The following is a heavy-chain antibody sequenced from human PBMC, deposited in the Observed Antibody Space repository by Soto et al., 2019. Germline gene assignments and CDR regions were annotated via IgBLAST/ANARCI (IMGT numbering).Heavy chain of an antibody. Sequence: QLQLQESGSGLVKPSQTLSLTCAVSGGSISSGGYSWSWIRQPPGKGLEWIGYIYHSGSTYYNPSVKSRVTIAGVRTRNQFSLKLRFVPAADMAVYYCAGDGDSRSWYHWFAPWGQGTLVTVSS. J-gene: IGHJ5*02. D-gene: IGHD6-13*01. CDR2: IYHSGST. CDR3: AGDGDSRSWYHWFAP. CDR1: GGSISSGGYS. V-gene: IGHV4-30-2*01.